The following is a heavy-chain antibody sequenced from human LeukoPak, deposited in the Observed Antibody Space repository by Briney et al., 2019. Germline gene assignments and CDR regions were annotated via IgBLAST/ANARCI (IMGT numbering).Heavy chain of an antibody. Sequence: GGSLRLSCAASGFTFSSYAMHWVRQAPGEGLEWVAVISYDGSNKYYADSVKGRFTISRDNSKNTLYLQMNSLRAEDTAVYYCARDPYYYGSGSYYLGYWGQGTLVTVSS. CDR2: ISYDGSNK. CDR1: GFTFSSYA. J-gene: IGHJ4*02. D-gene: IGHD3-10*01. V-gene: IGHV3-30-3*01. CDR3: ARDPYYYGSGSYYLGY.